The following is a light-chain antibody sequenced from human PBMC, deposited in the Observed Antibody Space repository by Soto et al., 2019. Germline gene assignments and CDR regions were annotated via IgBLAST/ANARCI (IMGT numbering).Light chain of an antibody. V-gene: IGKV3-20*01. CDR3: QRYGSLPLT. CDR2: GAS. Sequence: IVITQYPATLSVSPRERDTLSCRASQSVSSNLAWYQQKPGQAPRILIYGASSRATGIPDRFSGSGYGKDFTLNISRLEHEDFAVYYCQRYGSLPLTFGGVTQVEIK. J-gene: IGKJ4*01. CDR1: QSVSSN.